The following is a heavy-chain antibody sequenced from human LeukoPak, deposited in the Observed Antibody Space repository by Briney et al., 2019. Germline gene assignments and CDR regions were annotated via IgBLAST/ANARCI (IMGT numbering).Heavy chain of an antibody. D-gene: IGHD3-10*01. V-gene: IGHV3-66*01. Sequence: AGGSLRLSCAASGFTVSSNYMTWVRQAPGKGLEWVSVIYGGGNTYYADSVKGRFTISRDNSKNTLYLQMNSLRAEDTAVYYCASPGSGSPMDVWGKGTTVTVSS. CDR1: GFTVSSNY. CDR3: ASPGSGSPMDV. CDR2: IYGGGNT. J-gene: IGHJ6*03.